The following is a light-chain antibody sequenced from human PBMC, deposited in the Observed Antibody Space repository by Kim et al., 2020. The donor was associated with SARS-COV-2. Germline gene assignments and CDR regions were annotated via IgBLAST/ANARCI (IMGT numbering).Light chain of an antibody. J-gene: IGLJ3*02. CDR3: QLWDSDTDHWV. CDR2: NDD. CDR1: DIGLRD. V-gene: IGLV3-21*04. Sequence: SYELTQPPSVSVAPGKTARITCGGNDIGLRDVHWYRQKTGQAPVLVISNDDDRPSGIPDRISGSNSGNTATLTIGRADAGDEADYYCQLWDSDTDHWVFG.